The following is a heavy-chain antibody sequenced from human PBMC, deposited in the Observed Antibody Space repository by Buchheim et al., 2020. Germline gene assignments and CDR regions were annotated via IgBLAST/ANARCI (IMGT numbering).Heavy chain of an antibody. CDR1: GFTFNIFG. CDR3: AKDLSQRIYYYYCGMDV. D-gene: IGHD2/OR15-2a*01. Sequence: QVQLVESGGGVVQPGRSLRLSCAASGFTFNIFGMHWVRQAPGKGLEWVAFIRFDATKTYYADSVKGRFTIPRDNSKNTLYLEMNSLRAEDTAVYYCAKDLSQRIYYYYCGMDVWGQGTT. CDR2: IRFDATKT. J-gene: IGHJ6*02. V-gene: IGHV3-30*02.